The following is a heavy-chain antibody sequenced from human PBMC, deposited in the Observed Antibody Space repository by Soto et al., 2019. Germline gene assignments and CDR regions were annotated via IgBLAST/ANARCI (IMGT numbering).Heavy chain of an antibody. Sequence: SVKVSCKASGGTFSSYAISWVRQAPGQGLEWMGGIIPIFATANYAQKFQGRDTITADESTSTAYMELSSLRSEDTAVYYCARDREDAGTTKGLPCWFDPWGQGTLVTVSS. J-gene: IGHJ5*02. D-gene: IGHD1-1*01. CDR2: IIPIFATA. CDR3: ARDREDAGTTKGLPCWFDP. V-gene: IGHV1-69*13. CDR1: GGTFSSYA.